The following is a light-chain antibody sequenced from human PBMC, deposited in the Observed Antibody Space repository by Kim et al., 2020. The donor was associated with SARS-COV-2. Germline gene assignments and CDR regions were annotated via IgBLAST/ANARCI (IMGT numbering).Light chain of an antibody. Sequence: ASIRDRVTITFQASQDSSNYLNWYQQTPGRAPKLLIYDSSNLETGVPSRFSGSGSGTDFTFTISSLQPEDIATYYCQHYDSLPFTFGPGTRVDIK. V-gene: IGKV1-33*01. CDR3: QHYDSLPFT. CDR1: QDSSNY. J-gene: IGKJ3*01. CDR2: DSS.